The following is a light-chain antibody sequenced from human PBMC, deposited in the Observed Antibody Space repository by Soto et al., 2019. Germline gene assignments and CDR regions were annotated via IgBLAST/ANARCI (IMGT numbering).Light chain of an antibody. V-gene: IGKV3-11*01. Sequence: EIVLTQSPATLSLSPGERATLSCRASQSVSVYLAWFQQKPGQPPRLLIYDASKRATGIPPRFSGSGSTTDFTLTISSLEPEDFAVYYCQQYGSSPLFGGGTKVDIK. CDR2: DAS. J-gene: IGKJ4*01. CDR1: QSVSVY. CDR3: QQYGSSPL.